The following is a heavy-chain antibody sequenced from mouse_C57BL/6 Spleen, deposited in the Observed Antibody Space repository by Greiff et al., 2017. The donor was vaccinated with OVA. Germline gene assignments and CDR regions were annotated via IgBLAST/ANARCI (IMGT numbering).Heavy chain of an antibody. CDR2: IYPRSGNT. D-gene: IGHD3-2*02. V-gene: IGHV1-81*01. CDR1: GFTFTSYG. CDR3: ATAQATFAWFAY. Sequence: QVQLMESGAELARPGASVKLSCTASGFTFTSYGISWVKQRPGQGLEWIGEIYPRSGNTYYYDKFKVKATLTADKSSNTAYMELRILTSEDSAVYFCATAQATFAWFAYWGQGTLVTVSA. J-gene: IGHJ3*01.